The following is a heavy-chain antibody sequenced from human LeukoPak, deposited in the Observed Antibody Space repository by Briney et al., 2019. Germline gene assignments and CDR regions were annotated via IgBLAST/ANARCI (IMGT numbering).Heavy chain of an antibody. CDR3: AKYYEFSRSSEVGFDY. D-gene: IGHD3-3*01. V-gene: IGHV5-51*01. J-gene: IGHJ4*02. CDR1: GYRFTNYW. Sequence: GESLKISCKGSGYRFTNYWIGWVRQMSGKGLEWMGIIYPGDSNTRYSPSFQGKVTMSADKSIGTAYLQWSSLKASDTAIYYCAKYYEFSRSSEVGFDYWGQGTLVTVSS. CDR2: IYPGDSNT.